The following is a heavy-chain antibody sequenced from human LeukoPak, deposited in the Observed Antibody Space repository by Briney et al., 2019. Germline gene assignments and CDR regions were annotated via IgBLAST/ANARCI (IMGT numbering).Heavy chain of an antibody. D-gene: IGHD3-3*01. J-gene: IGHJ3*02. CDR3: ARRYGENTIFGVVPKDAVDI. CDR2: IHTSGGT. V-gene: IGHV4-4*07. CDR1: GGSINGYF. Sequence: PSETLSLTCPVSGGSINGYFWTWLRQPAGKGLEWIGRIHTSGGTIYNPSLKGRVTMSVDTSKNQPSLKLTSMTVADAAVYYCARRYGENTIFGVVPKDAVDIWGQGTMVTVSS.